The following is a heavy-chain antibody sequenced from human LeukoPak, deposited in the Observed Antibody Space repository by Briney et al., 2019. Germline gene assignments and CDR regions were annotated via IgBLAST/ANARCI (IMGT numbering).Heavy chain of an antibody. CDR1: GFTFSNYW. J-gene: IGHJ4*02. CDR2: LNTDGSST. Sequence: GGSLRLSCAASGFTFSNYWMHWVRQAPGKELVWVSHLNTDGSSTYYADSVMGRFTISRDNAKNTLFLQMNGLRAEDTAVYYCARDSYGDYGFDYWGQGTLVTVSS. D-gene: IGHD4-17*01. CDR3: ARDSYGDYGFDY. V-gene: IGHV3-74*01.